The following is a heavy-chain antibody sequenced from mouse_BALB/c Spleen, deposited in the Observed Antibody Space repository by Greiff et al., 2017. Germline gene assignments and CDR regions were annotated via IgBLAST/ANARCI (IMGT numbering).Heavy chain of an antibody. V-gene: IGHV2-2*02. D-gene: IGHD1-1*01. Sequence: QVQLQQSGPGLVQPSQSLSITCTVSGFSLTSYGVHWVRQSPGKGLEWLGVIWSGRSTDYNAAFISRLSISKDNSKSQVFFKMNSLQANDTAIYYWSRKVSYYYGSSYSYAMDYWGQGTSVTVSS. CDR3: SRKVSYYYGSSYSYAMDY. J-gene: IGHJ4*01. CDR1: GFSLTSYG. CDR2: IWSGRST.